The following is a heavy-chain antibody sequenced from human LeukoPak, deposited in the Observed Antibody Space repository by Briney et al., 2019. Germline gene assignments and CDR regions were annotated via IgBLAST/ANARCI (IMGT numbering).Heavy chain of an antibody. Sequence: HPGGSLRLSCAASGFTFSSYAMSWVRQAPGKGLEWVSAISGSGGSTYYADSVKGRFTISRDNSKNTLYLQMNSLRAEDTAVYYCAKDLMGHSGYDFDSWGQVTLVTVSS. CDR1: GFTFSSYA. CDR3: AKDLMGHSGYDFDS. V-gene: IGHV3-23*01. J-gene: IGHJ4*02. D-gene: IGHD5-12*01. CDR2: ISGSGGST.